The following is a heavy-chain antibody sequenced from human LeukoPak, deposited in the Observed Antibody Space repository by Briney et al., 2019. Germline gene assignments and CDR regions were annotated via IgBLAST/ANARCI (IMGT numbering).Heavy chain of an antibody. Sequence: SETLSLTCTVSGGSISSYYWSWIRQPPGKGLEWIGYIYYSGSTNYNPSLKSRVTISVDTSKNQFSLKLSSVTAADTAVHYCARAVNDYGDYFFDYWGQGTLVTVSS. CDR1: GGSISSYY. CDR3: ARAVNDYGDYFFDY. CDR2: IYYSGST. J-gene: IGHJ4*02. V-gene: IGHV4-59*01. D-gene: IGHD4-17*01.